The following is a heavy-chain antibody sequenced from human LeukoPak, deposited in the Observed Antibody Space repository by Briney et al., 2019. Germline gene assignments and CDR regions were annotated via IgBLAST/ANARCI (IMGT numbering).Heavy chain of an antibody. Sequence: SETLSLTCTVSGGSISSSSYYWGWIRQPPGKGLEWIGRIYFSGNTYYNPSLKSRATISVDTSKNQFSLKLSSVSAADTAVYYCARKGYCSSTSCYNFDSWGQGTLVTVSS. D-gene: IGHD2-2*01. CDR3: ARKGYCSSTSCYNFDS. J-gene: IGHJ4*02. V-gene: IGHV4-39*01. CDR2: IYFSGNT. CDR1: GGSISSSSYY.